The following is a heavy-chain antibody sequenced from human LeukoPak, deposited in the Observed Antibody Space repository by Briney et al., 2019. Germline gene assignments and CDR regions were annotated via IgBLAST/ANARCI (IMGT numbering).Heavy chain of an antibody. D-gene: IGHD5-18*01. Sequence: PSETMSLTCTVASGSISSGSYYCSWIRQPAGKGLEGIARIYTTESTNYNPSLKSPVTISVYTSKNQLSLKLSTVTAADTAVYYCARSELWSSYYYYYMDVWGKGNTVTVSS. CDR2: IYTTEST. CDR3: ARSELWSSYYYYYMDV. CDR1: SGSISSGSYY. J-gene: IGHJ6*03. V-gene: IGHV4-61*02.